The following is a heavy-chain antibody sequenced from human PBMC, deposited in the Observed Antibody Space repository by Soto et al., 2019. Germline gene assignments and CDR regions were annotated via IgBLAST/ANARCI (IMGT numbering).Heavy chain of an antibody. CDR2: MNPNSGNT. J-gene: IGHJ5*02. V-gene: IGHV1-8*01. Sequence: VASVKVSCKASGYTFTSYDINWVRQATGQGLEWMGWMNPNSGNTGYAQKFQGRVTMTRNTSISTAYMELSSLRSEDTAVYYCARGRPKDIVVVVASPYNWFDPWGQGTLVTVSS. D-gene: IGHD2-15*01. CDR1: GYTFTSYD. CDR3: ARGRPKDIVVVVASPYNWFDP.